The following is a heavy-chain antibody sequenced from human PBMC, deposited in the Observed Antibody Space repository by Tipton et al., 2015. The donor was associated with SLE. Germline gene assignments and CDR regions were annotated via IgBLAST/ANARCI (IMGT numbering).Heavy chain of an antibody. Sequence: SLRLSCAASGFTFSSYEMNWVRQAPGKGLEWVSYISASGSDIYYADSVKGRFTISRDTSKNTLYLQMNSLRPEDTAVYYCAKDQWEAAAVFASWGQGTLVTVSS. V-gene: IGHV3-48*03. CDR2: ISASGSDI. CDR3: AKDQWEAAAVFAS. J-gene: IGHJ4*02. D-gene: IGHD6-13*01. CDR1: GFTFSSYE.